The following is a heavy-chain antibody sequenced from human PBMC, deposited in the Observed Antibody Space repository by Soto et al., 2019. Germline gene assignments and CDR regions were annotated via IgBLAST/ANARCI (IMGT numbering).Heavy chain of an antibody. D-gene: IGHD1-1*01. V-gene: IGHV1-58*01. CDR3: AADVTGSAYYYYGMDV. CDR2: NVVGSGNT. Sequence: SVKVSCKASGFTFTSSAVQWVRQARGQRLEWIGWNVVGSGNTNYAQKFQERVTITRDMSTSTAYMELSSLRSEDTAVYYCAADVTGSAYYYYGMDVWGQGTTVTVSS. CDR1: GFTFTSSA. J-gene: IGHJ6*02.